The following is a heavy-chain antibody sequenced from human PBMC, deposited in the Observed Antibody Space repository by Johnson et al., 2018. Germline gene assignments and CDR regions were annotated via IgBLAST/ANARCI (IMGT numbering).Heavy chain of an antibody. Sequence: VQLVQSGGGLVKPGRSLRLSCTASGFTFGDYAMSWFRQAPGKGLEYVSAISSNGGSTYYADSVKGRFTISRDNSEKTLYLQMGSLRPEDMAGYYCAREMLKSYYDSSRISGFGAFDIWGQGTMVTVSS. J-gene: IGHJ3*02. CDR2: ISSNGGST. CDR1: GFTFGDYA. CDR3: AREMLKSYYDSSRISGFGAFDI. V-gene: IGHV3-64*07. D-gene: IGHD3-22*01.